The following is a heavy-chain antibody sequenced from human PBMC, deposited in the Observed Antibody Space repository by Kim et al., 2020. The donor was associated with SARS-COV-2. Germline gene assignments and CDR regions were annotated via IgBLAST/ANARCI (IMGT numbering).Heavy chain of an antibody. V-gene: IGHV4-4*02. J-gene: IGHJ6*02. D-gene: IGHD2-21*02. Sequence: SETLSLTCAVSGGSISSSNWWSWVRQPPGKGLEWIGEIYHSGSTNYNPSLKSRVTISVDKSKNQFSLKLSSVTAADTAVYYCARLVTYYYYGMDVWGQGTTVTVSS. CDR3: ARLVTYYYYGMDV. CDR1: GGSISSSNW. CDR2: IYHSGST.